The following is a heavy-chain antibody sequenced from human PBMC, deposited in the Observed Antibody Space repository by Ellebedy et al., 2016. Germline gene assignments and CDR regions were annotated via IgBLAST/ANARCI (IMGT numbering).Heavy chain of an antibody. CDR2: IYTSGST. J-gene: IGHJ4*02. CDR1: GGSISSYY. D-gene: IGHD4-17*01. CDR3: ARHGATVTNGVGY. V-gene: IGHV4-4*07. Sequence: SETLSLXXTVSGGSISSYYWSWIRQPAGKGLEWIGRIYTSGSTNYNPSLKSRVTMSVDTSKNQFSLKLSSVTAADTAVYYCARHGATVTNGVGYWGQGTLVTVSS.